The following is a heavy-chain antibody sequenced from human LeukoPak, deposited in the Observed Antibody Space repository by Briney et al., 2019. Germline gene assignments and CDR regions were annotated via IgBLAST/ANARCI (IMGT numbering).Heavy chain of an antibody. J-gene: IGHJ6*03. Sequence: SETLSLTCAVYGGSFNDYYWSWIRQPPGRGLEWIGEINHSGSTNYSPSLKSRVTISVDTSKNQFSLRLSSVTAADTAVYYCARLSRDYYYMDVWGKGTTVTVSS. CDR3: ARLSRDYYYMDV. CDR1: GGSFNDYY. D-gene: IGHD5-24*01. CDR2: INHSGST. V-gene: IGHV4-34*01.